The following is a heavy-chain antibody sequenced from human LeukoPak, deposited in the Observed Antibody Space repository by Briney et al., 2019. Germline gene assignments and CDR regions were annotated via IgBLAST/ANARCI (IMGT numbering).Heavy chain of an antibody. V-gene: IGHV1-58*01. Sequence: GTSVKVSCKASGFTFTSSAVQWVRQARGQRLEWIGWIVVGSGNTNYAQKFQERVTITRDMSTSLVYMVLSSLRSEDTAVYYCAAEAAYYYDSRDAFDVWGQGTMVTVSS. CDR2: IVVGSGNT. D-gene: IGHD3-22*01. J-gene: IGHJ3*01. CDR3: AAEAAYYYDSRDAFDV. CDR1: GFTFTSSA.